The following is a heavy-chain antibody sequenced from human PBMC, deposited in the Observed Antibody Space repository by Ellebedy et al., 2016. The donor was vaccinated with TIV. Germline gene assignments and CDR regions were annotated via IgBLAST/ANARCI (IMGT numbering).Heavy chain of an antibody. J-gene: IGHJ4*02. CDR2: INHSGST. CDR1: TGSFSGYY. Sequence: SETLSLXXAVYTGSFSGYYWSWIRQSPGKGLEWIGEINHSGSTNYNPSLKSRVTISVDTSKNQFSLKLRSVTAADAAVYYCARGLIEVAGTLFFDWWGQGTLVTVSS. D-gene: IGHD6-19*01. V-gene: IGHV4-34*01. CDR3: ARGLIEVAGTLFFDW.